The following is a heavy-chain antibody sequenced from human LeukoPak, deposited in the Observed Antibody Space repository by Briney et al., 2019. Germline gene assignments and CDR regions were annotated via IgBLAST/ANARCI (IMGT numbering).Heavy chain of an antibody. Sequence: SETLSLTCTGSGGSISRNYWSWIRQSPGKGLEWIGYIYYTGSTDYNPSLKSRVSISVDTSKNQFSLKLSSVTAADTAMYYCARAAYSWSLCYFDFWGQGTQVTVSS. D-gene: IGHD1-26*01. V-gene: IGHV4-59*01. CDR1: GGSISRNY. CDR2: IYYTGST. CDR3: ARAAYSWSLCYFDF. J-gene: IGHJ4*02.